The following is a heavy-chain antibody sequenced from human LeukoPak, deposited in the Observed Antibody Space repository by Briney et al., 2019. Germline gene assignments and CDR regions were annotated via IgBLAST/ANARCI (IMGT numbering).Heavy chain of an antibody. V-gene: IGHV4-30-2*01. CDR2: IYHSGST. CDR3: ARFSTGYSYGTTFDY. CDR1: GVSISCGGYS. J-gene: IGHJ4*02. Sequence: SQILSLTCAVSGVSISCGGYSWRWIRQPPGKGLEWIGYIYHSGSTYYNPSLKSRVTISVDRSKNQFSLKLSSVTAADTAVYYCARFSTGYSYGTTFDYWGQGTLATVSS. D-gene: IGHD5-18*01.